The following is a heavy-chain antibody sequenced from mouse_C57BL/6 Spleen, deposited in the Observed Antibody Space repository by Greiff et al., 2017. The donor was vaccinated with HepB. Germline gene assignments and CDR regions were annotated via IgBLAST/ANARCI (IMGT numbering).Heavy chain of an antibody. V-gene: IGHV1-82*01. Sequence: QVQLQQSGPELVKPGASVKISCKASGYAFSSSWMNWVKQRPGKGLEWIGRIYPGDGDTNYNGKFKGKATLTADKSSSTAYMQLSSLTSEDSAVYFCAREEGYSERFAYWGQGTLVTVSA. CDR2: IYPGDGDT. J-gene: IGHJ3*01. CDR1: GYAFSSSW. CDR3: AREEGYSERFAY.